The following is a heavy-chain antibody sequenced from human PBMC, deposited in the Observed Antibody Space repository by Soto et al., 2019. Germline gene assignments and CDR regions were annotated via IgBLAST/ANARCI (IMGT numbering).Heavy chain of an antibody. CDR3: ASSGYRYGQNWFDP. CDR1: GGSISSYY. V-gene: IGHV4-59*01. J-gene: IGHJ5*02. D-gene: IGHD5-18*01. CDR2: IYYSGST. Sequence: SETLSLTCTVSGGSISSYYWSWIRQPPGKGLEWIGYIYYSGSTNYNPSLKSRVTISVDTSKNQFSLKLSSVTAADTAVYYCASSGYRYGQNWFDPWGQGTLVTVSS.